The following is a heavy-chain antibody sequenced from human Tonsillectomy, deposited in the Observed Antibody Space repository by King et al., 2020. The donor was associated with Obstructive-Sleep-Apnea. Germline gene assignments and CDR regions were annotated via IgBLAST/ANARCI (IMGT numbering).Heavy chain of an antibody. D-gene: IGHD3-3*01. Sequence: VQLVESGGGLVQPGGSLRLSCAASGFTFSSYAMSWVRQAPGKGLEWVSAISGSGGSTYYADSVKGRFTISRDNSKNTLYLQMDSLRAEDTAVYYCAKDYDYYDFWSGYYWNYYYGMDVWGQGTTVTVSS. CDR2: ISGSGGST. V-gene: IGHV3-23*04. CDR3: AKDYDYYDFWSGYYWNYYYGMDV. J-gene: IGHJ6*02. CDR1: GFTFSSYA.